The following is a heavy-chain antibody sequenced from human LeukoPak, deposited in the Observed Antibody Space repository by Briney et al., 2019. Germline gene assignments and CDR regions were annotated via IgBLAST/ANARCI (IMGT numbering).Heavy chain of an antibody. Sequence: SETLSLTCAVYGGSFSGYYWSWIRQPPGKGLEWIGEINHSGRTNYNPSLKSRVTISVDTSKNQFSLKLSSVTAADTAVYYCARFSSNPSRIRLKNWFDPWGQGTLVTVSS. CDR1: GGSFSGYY. CDR3: ARFSSNPSRIRLKNWFDP. CDR2: INHSGRT. V-gene: IGHV4-34*01. J-gene: IGHJ5*02. D-gene: IGHD6-13*01.